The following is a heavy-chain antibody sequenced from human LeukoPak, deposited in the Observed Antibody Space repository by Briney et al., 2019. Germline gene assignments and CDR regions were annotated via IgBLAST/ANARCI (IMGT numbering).Heavy chain of an antibody. J-gene: IGHJ4*02. CDR1: GGSFSGYY. V-gene: IGHV4-39*01. CDR3: ARRGIAAAGTYFDY. D-gene: IGHD6-13*01. CDR2: IYYSGST. Sequence: SETLSLTCAVYGGSFSGYYWGWIRQPPGKGLEWIGSIYYSGSTYYNPSLKSRVTISVDTSKNQFSLKLSSVTAAGTAVYYCARRGIAAAGTYFDYWGQGTLVTVSS.